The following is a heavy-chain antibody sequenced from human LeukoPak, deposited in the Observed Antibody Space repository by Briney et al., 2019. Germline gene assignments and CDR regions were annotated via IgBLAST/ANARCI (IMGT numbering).Heavy chain of an antibody. D-gene: IGHD2-21*02. J-gene: IGHJ4*02. Sequence: GGSLRLSCAASGFTFDRFTIHWVRQTPGRGLEWVSLINRRGHTFYADSVKGRFTISRDNSRNSVFLQMNSLRPEDTALYHCAKEVDCPSDCLFFHSWGQGTLVTVSS. CDR2: INRRGHT. V-gene: IGHV3-43*01. CDR1: GFTFDRFT. CDR3: AKEVDCPSDCLFFHS.